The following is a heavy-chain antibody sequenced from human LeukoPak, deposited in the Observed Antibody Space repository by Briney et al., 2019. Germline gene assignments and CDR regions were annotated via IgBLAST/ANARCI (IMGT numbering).Heavy chain of an antibody. D-gene: IGHD6-19*01. CDR1: GFTFSSYW. CDR3: ARDTFRSSCWPY. CDR2: IKEDGSAK. Sequence: GGSLRLSCAASGFTFSSYWMSWVRQAPGKGLEWVANIKEDGSAKYYGDSVKDRFTVSRDNAKKTLYLQMYSLRVEDAAVYYCARDTFRSSCWPYWGQGTLVIVSS. J-gene: IGHJ4*02. V-gene: IGHV3-7*01.